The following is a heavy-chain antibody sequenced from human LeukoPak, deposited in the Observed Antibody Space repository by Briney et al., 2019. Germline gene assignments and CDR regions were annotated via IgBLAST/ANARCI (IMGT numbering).Heavy chain of an antibody. J-gene: IGHJ5*02. CDR1: GGSISSYY. V-gene: IGHV4-59*12. CDR2: IYYSGST. Sequence: PSETLSLTCTVSGGSISSYYWSWIRQPPGKGLEWIGYIYYSGSTNYNPSLKSRVTISVFTSNNQYSLKLSSVTAADTAVYYCARETRRRDFWSGYRNNWFGPWGQGTLVTVSS. CDR3: ARETRRRDFWSGYRNNWFGP. D-gene: IGHD3-3*01.